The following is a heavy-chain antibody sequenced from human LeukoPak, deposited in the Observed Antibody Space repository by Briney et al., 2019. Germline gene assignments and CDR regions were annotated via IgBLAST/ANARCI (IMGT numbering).Heavy chain of an antibody. CDR1: GFTFSSYW. D-gene: IGHD1-26*01. CDR2: IKQDGSEQ. V-gene: IGHV3-7*01. J-gene: IGHJ4*02. CDR3: ARDIVGTP. Sequence: PGGSLRLSCAAAGFTFSSYWMSWVRQAPGKGLEWVANIKQDGSEQYYVDSVKGRFTISRDNAKNFLYLQMNSLRIEDTAVYYCARDIVGTPWGQGILVTVSS.